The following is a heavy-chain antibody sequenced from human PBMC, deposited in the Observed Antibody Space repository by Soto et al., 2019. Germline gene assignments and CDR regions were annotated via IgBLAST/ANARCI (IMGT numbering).Heavy chain of an antibody. D-gene: IGHD3-9*01. V-gene: IGHV4-59*01. CDR3: ARVGREDVLRYFDWSTNWFDP. Sequence: SETLSLTCTVSGGSISSYYWSWIRQPPGKGLEWFGYIYYSGSTNYNPSLKSRVTISVDTSKNQFSLKLSSVTAADTAVYYCARVGREDVLRYFDWSTNWFDPWGQGTLVTVSS. CDR1: GGSISSYY. CDR2: IYYSGST. J-gene: IGHJ5*02.